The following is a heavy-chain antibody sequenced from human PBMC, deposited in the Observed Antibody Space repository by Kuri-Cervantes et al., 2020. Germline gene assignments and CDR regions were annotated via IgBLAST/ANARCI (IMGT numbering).Heavy chain of an antibody. Sequence: GESLKISCAASGFEFRNYEMNWVRQAPGKGLEWVSYISYDSSVIDYADSVKGRFTISRDNAKNSLFLQMNSLRADDTAVYYCAKAPSVYYGIVGATGDYWGQGTLVTVSS. D-gene: IGHD1-26*01. V-gene: IGHV3-48*03. CDR1: GFEFRNYE. CDR3: AKAPSVYYGIVGATGDY. J-gene: IGHJ4*02. CDR2: ISYDSSVI.